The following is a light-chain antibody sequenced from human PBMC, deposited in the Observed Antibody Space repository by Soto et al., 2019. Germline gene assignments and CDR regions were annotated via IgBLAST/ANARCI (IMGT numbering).Light chain of an antibody. CDR2: DNS. V-gene: IGLV1-40*01. Sequence: QSVLTQPPSVSGAPGQTATISCTGSSSNLGAGYDVHWYQQLPGTAPKLFIYDNSNRTSGVPDRFSGSKSGTSASLAITGLQAEDGADYYCQSYDSRVSNSYVFGTGTKLTVL. CDR1: SSNLGAGYD. CDR3: QSYDSRVSNSYV. J-gene: IGLJ1*01.